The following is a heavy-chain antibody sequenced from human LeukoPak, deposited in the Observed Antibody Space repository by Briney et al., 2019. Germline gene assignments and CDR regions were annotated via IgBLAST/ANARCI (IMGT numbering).Heavy chain of an antibody. V-gene: IGHV3-33*01. CDR1: GFTLSSYA. CDR2: IYLDGSKI. CDR3: VRDDSGSVIRGVLHY. D-gene: IGHD3-10*01. J-gene: IGHJ4*02. Sequence: GGSLRLTCTASGFTLSSYAIHWVRQAPGKGLEWVSVIYLDGSKIYYADSVKGRFTLSRDNSKNTLYLQMNSLIAEDTAVYYCVRDDSGSVIRGVLHYWGQGALVTVSS.